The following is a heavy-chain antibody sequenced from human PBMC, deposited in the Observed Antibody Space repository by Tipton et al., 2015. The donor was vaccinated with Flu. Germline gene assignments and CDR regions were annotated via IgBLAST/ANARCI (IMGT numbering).Heavy chain of an antibody. D-gene: IGHD2-15*01. J-gene: IGHJ3*02. V-gene: IGHV4-34*01. CDR3: ARGLGVVVAVAFDI. CDR2: INHSGST. Sequence: TLSLTCAVYGGSFSGYYWSWIRQPPGKGLEWIGEINHSGSTNYNPSLKSRVTISVDTSKNQFSLKLSSVTAADTAVYYCARGLGVVVAVAFDIWGPGTMVTVSS. CDR1: GGSFSGYY.